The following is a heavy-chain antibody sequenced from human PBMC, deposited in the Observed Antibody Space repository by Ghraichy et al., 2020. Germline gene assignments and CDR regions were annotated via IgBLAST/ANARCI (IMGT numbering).Heavy chain of an antibody. CDR2: IYYSGST. CDR3: ARYYGDYYWYFDL. Sequence: SLNISCTVSGGSISSGGYYWSWIRQHPGKGLEWIGYIYYSGSTYYNPSLKSRVTISVDTSKNQFSLKLSSVTAADTAVYYCARYYGDYYWYFDLWGRGTLVTVSS. V-gene: IGHV4-31*03. CDR1: GGSISSGGYY. D-gene: IGHD4-17*01. J-gene: IGHJ2*01.